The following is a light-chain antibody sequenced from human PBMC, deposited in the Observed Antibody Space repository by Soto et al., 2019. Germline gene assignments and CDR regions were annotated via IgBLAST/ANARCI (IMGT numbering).Light chain of an antibody. J-gene: IGLJ2*01. CDR1: SSDVGGYYY. CDR2: DVS. CDR3: TSYTTISTLV. V-gene: IGLV2-14*01. Sequence: QSVLTQPPSVSGSPGQSVAISCTGTSSDVGGYYYVSWYQQHPGTAPKLMIYDVSNRPSGVSNRFSGSKSGNTASLTIARLQAEDAADYYYTSYTTISTLVFGGGTKLTVL.